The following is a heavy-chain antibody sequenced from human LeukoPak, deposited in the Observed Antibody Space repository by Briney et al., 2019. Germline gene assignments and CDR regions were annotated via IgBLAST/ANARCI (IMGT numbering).Heavy chain of an antibody. CDR3: AGGDYSDSVRFDG. V-gene: IGHV4-4*07. CDR1: AGSISSYY. CDR2: IYTSGSN. J-gene: IGHJ2*01. Sequence: KASETLSLTCTVSAGSISSYYWSWIRQPAGKGLEWIGRIYTSGSNNYNPSLKTPVTMSVIRARNQFSLRLSSVTAAEEVVYYCAGGDYSDSVRFDGWGRGTLVTVSS. D-gene: IGHD3-22*01.